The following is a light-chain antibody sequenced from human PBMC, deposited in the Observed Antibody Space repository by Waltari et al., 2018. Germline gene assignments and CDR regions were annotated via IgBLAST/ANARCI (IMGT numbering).Light chain of an antibody. J-gene: IGLJ1*01. CDR1: TLRKFY. CDR3: NSRDGSGTHMGNV. Sequence: SSELTQDPAVSVALGQTVTITCQGDTLRKFYATWYQQKPGQAPVIVITGRNNRPSGIPARFSASSSGKIASLTIRGAQAEDEADYYCNSRDGSGTHMGNVFGPGTKVTVL. CDR2: GRN. V-gene: IGLV3-19*01.